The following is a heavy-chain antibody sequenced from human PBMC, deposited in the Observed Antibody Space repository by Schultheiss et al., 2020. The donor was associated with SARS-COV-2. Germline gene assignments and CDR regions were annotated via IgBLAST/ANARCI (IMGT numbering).Heavy chain of an antibody. V-gene: IGHV3-23*01. J-gene: IGHJ6*02. Sequence: GGSLRLSCAASGFSFSNFGMTWVRQAPGKGLEWVSVISGSGGSTNYADSVKGRFTISRDNSKNTLYLQMNSLRAEDTAVYYCVKVGCSGGSCYSDYGLDVWGQGTTVTVSS. D-gene: IGHD2-15*01. CDR2: ISGSGGST. CDR3: VKVGCSGGSCYSDYGLDV. CDR1: GFSFSNFG.